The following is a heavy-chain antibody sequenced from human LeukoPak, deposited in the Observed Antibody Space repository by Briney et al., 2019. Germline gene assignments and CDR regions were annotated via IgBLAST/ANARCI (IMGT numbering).Heavy chain of an antibody. V-gene: IGHV1-2*06. D-gene: IGHD1-26*01. J-gene: IGHJ4*02. CDR1: EYTFTGYY. CDR3: VREITRATTYFDS. Sequence: ASMKVSCKASEYTFTGYYIHWVRQAPGQGLEWMGRINPNNGDTNYAQKFPGRVTLTRDTSIGTAYMELSSLRSDDTAMYYCVREITRATTYFDSWGQGTLVTVSS. CDR2: INPNNGDT.